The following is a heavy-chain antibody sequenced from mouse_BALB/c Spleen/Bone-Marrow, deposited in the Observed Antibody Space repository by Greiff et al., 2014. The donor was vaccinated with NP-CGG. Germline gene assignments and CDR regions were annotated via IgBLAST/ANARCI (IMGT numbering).Heavy chain of an antibody. V-gene: IGHV3-2*02. CDR1: GYSITSDYA. J-gene: IGHJ2*01. CDR3: ANWGPYYFDY. CDR2: ISYSGST. D-gene: IGHD4-1*02. Sequence: QSGPGLVKPSQSLSLTCTVTGYSITSDYAWNWIRQFPGNKLEWMGYISYSGSTSYNPSLKSRISINRDTSKNQFFLQLNSVTTEDTATYYCANWGPYYFDYWGQGTTLTVSS.